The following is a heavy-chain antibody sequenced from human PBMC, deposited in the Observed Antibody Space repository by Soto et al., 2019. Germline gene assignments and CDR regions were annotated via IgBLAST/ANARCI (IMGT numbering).Heavy chain of an antibody. D-gene: IGHD6-13*01. J-gene: IGHJ5*02. CDR1: GGSISSGGYY. CDR2: IYYGGST. CDR3: ARGHQRVRIGWFDP. Sequence: QVQLQESGPGLVKPSQTLSLTCTVSGGSISSGGYYWSWIRQHPGKGLEWIGYIYYGGSTYYNPSLKSRVTISVDTSKKQFSLKLSSVTAADTAVYYCARGHQRVRIGWFDPWGQGTLVTVSS. V-gene: IGHV4-31*03.